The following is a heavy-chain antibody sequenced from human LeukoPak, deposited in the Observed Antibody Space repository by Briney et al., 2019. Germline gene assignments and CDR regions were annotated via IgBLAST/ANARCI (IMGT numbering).Heavy chain of an antibody. J-gene: IGHJ4*02. CDR3: AKHRFESGGYHSTD. V-gene: IGHV1-18*01. D-gene: IGHD3-22*01. CDR1: GYTFTSYG. CDR2: ISAYNGNT. Sequence: ASVKVSCKASGYTFTSYGISWVRQAPGQRLEWMGWISAYNGNTNYAQKLQGRVTMTTDTSTSTAYMELRSLRSDDTAVYYCAKHRFESGGYHSTDWGQGTLVTVSS.